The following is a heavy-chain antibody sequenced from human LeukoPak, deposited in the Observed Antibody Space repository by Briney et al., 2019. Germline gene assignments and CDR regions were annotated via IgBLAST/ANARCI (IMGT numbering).Heavy chain of an antibody. D-gene: IGHD6-13*01. J-gene: IGHJ5*02. CDR1: GFTFSSYS. Sequence: PGGSLRLSCAASGFTFSSYSMNRVRQAPGKGLEWVSSISSSSSSYIYYADSVKGRFTISRDNAKNSLYLQMNSLRAEDTAVYYCAREYRYLAAAGTGWFDPWGQGTLVTVSS. CDR3: AREYRYLAAAGTGWFDP. V-gene: IGHV3-21*01. CDR2: ISSSSSSYI.